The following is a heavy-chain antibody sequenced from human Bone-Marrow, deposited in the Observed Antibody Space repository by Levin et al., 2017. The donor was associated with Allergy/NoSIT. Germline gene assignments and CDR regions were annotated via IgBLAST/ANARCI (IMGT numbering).Heavy chain of an antibody. D-gene: IGHD2-15*01. CDR1: GGSISGYY. CDR2: IYYTGSA. CDR3: TRLHCSHNCYAGD. Sequence: SETLSLTCTVSGGSISGYYGSWIRQPPGGGLEWIGYIYYTGSAQYNPSLKSRVAISVDTSRDQFSLELNSVTAADTAVYFCTRLHCSHNCYAGDWSQGSLVTVSS. J-gene: IGHJ4*02. V-gene: IGHV4-59*08.